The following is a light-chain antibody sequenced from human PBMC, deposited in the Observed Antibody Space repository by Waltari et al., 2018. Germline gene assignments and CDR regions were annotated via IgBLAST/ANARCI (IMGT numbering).Light chain of an antibody. CDR2: EDS. CDR3: CSYAAPMTYV. Sequence: QSALTQAASVSGSPGQSITISCTGTSSDIGSYHLVSWYQQCPGEAPRLIIYEDSKRPSGLANRFSGSRSGNTASLTISGLQAEDDAHYYCCSYAAPMTYVFGTGTKVTVL. V-gene: IGLV2-23*01. CDR1: SSDIGSYHL. J-gene: IGLJ1*01.